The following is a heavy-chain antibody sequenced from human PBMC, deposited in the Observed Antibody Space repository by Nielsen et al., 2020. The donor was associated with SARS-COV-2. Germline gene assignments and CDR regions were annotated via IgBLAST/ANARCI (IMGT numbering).Heavy chain of an antibody. CDR3: VANLGDR. CDR1: GFIFSDYN. D-gene: IGHD3-16*01. V-gene: IGHV3-21*06. CDR2: ISSRSDYI. Sequence: GGSLRLSCAASGFIFSDYNMNWVRQAPGKGLEWVSFISSRSDYIYYADSMKGRFTISRDNAKSVLYLEMNSLRVEDAAVYYCVANLGDRWGQGTLVTVSA. J-gene: IGHJ5*02.